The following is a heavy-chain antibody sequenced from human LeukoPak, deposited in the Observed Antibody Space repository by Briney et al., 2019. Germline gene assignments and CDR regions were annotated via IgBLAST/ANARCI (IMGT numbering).Heavy chain of an antibody. V-gene: IGHV4-30-4*08. D-gene: IGHD3-3*01. CDR1: GGSISSDNNY. J-gene: IGHJ4*02. Sequence: SETLSLTCTVSGGSISSDNNYWSWIRQPPGKGLEWIGYIHYSGSTYYNPSLKSPIIISVDTSKNQFSLKLTSVTAADTAVYYCAREGSPRYDYWGEYYSHFDYWGQGALVTVSS. CDR2: IHYSGST. CDR3: AREGSPRYDYWGEYYSHFDY.